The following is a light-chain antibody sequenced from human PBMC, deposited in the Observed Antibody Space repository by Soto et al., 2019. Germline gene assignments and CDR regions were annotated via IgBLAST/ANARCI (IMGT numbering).Light chain of an antibody. J-gene: IGLJ2*01. CDR1: SSDVGNYNY. CDR3: CSYAGTYAHVV. CDR2: DVS. V-gene: IGLV2-11*01. Sequence: QSALTQPRSVSGSLGQSVTISCTGTSSDVGNYNYVSWYQQYPGKAPKLMIYDVSKRPSGVPDRFSGSKSGNTASLTISGLQADDEADYYCCSYAGTYAHVVFGGGTQLTVL.